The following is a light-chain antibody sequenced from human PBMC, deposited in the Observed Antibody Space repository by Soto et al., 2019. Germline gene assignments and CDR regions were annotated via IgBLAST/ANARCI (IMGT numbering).Light chain of an antibody. Sequence: EIVLTQSPATLSLSPGERATLSCRAGQSVSSSLAWYQQKPGQPPRLLIYDASNRATGIPARFSGSGSGTDFTLTISSLEPEDFAVYYCQQRSSWPPAFGLGTKVEVK. V-gene: IGKV3-11*01. CDR1: QSVSSS. CDR2: DAS. CDR3: QQRSSWPPA. J-gene: IGKJ1*01.